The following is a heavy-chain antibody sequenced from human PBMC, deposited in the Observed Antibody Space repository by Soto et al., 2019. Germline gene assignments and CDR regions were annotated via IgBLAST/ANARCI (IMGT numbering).Heavy chain of an antibody. CDR1: GGSIRSCGYY. CDR3: ARSVTP. Sequence: PSETLYLTCTFSGGSIRSCGYYWSWIRQHPGKGLEWIGYIYYSGSTYYNPSLKSRVTISVDTSKNQFSLKLSSVTAADTAVYYCARSVTPWGQGTLVTVSS. J-gene: IGHJ5*02. CDR2: IYYSGST. V-gene: IGHV4-31*03. D-gene: IGHD3-10*01.